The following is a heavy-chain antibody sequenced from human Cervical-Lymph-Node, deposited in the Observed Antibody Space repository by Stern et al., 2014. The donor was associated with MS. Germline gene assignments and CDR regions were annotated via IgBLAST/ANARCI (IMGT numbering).Heavy chain of an antibody. J-gene: IGHJ4*02. CDR2: IDPCDSET. Sequence: EVQLVESGAELIRPGESLKISCKGSGYKFSIYWLAWVRQMPGKGLEWMGIIDPCDSETRYSPSFQGQVTMSADKSTSTAYLQWSSLNASDTAMYFCARQTTAWASDVWGQGTLVTVSS. CDR3: ARQTTAWASDV. V-gene: IGHV5-51*01. D-gene: IGHD1-14*01. CDR1: GYKFSIYW.